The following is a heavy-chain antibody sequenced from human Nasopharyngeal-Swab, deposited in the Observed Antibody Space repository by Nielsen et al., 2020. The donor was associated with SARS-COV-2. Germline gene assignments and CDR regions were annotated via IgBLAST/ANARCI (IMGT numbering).Heavy chain of an antibody. J-gene: IGHJ4*02. CDR1: GGSISSSSYY. D-gene: IGHD4-17*01. CDR2: IYYRGST. V-gene: IGHV4-39*01. CDR3: ARLTYTVTPDY. Sequence: SETLSLTCTVSGGSISSSSYYWGWIRQPPGKGLEWIGSIYYRGSTYYNPSLKSRVTISVDTSKNQFSLKLSSVTAADTAVYYCARLTYTVTPDYWGQGTLVTVSS.